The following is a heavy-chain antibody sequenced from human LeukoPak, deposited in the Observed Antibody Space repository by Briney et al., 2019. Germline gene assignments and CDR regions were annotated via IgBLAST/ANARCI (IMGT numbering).Heavy chain of an antibody. J-gene: IGHJ6*02. CDR3: ARDHHITIFGVVIFDYYYYGMDV. CDR2: ISAYNGNT. CDR1: GYTFTSYG. V-gene: IGHV1-18*01. Sequence: ASVKVSCKASGYTFTSYGIGWVRQAPGQGLEWMGWISAYNGNTNYAQKLQGRVTMTTDTSTSTAYMELRSLRSDDTAVYYCARDHHITIFGVVIFDYYYYGMDVWGQGTTVTVSS. D-gene: IGHD3-3*01.